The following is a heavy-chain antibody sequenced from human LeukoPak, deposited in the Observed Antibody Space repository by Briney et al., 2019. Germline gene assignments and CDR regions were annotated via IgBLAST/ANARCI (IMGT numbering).Heavy chain of an antibody. CDR2: ISSSSSTI. Sequence: PGGSLRLSCAASGFTFSSYSMNWVRQAPGKGLEWVSYISSSSSTIYYADSVKGRFTISRDNAKNSLYLQMNSLRAEDTAVYYRARDPPLGAAAGETEIDYWGQGTLVTVSS. D-gene: IGHD6-13*01. CDR3: ARDPPLGAAAGETEIDY. V-gene: IGHV3-48*01. CDR1: GFTFSSYS. J-gene: IGHJ4*02.